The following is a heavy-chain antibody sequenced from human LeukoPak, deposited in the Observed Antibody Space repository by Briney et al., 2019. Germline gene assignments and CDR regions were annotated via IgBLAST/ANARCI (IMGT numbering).Heavy chain of an antibody. CDR3: AKGACSSTSCPFDP. Sequence: GGSLRLSCAASGFTFSSHAMSWVRQAPGKGLEWVSTISGSGGSIYYADSVKGRFTISRDNSKNTLYLQMNSLRAEDTAVYYCAKGACSSTSCPFDPWGQGILVTVSS. CDR1: GFTFSSHA. J-gene: IGHJ5*02. D-gene: IGHD2-2*01. V-gene: IGHV3-23*01. CDR2: ISGSGGSI.